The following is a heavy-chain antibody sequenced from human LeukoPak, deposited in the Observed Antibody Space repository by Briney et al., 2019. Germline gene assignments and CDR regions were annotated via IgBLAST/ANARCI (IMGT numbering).Heavy chain of an antibody. CDR2: INTGGSSV. CDR3: AKDLMDIVVVPAAMAVGGYFDY. J-gene: IGHJ4*02. CDR1: GFTFSDHY. V-gene: IGHV3-11*01. Sequence: GGSLRLSCAASGFTFSDHYMSWIRQAPGKGLEWVSYINTGGSSVYYTDSVKGRFTISRVNAKKSLFLQMNSLRAEDTAVYYCAKDLMDIVVVPAAMAVGGYFDYWGQGTLVTVSS. D-gene: IGHD2-2*03.